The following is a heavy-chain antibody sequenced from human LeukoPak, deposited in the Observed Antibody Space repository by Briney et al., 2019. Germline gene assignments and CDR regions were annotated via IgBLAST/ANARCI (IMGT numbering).Heavy chain of an antibody. CDR2: IIPILGIA. D-gene: IGHD3-16*01. CDR1: GGTFSRYA. Sequence: GASVKVSCKASGGTFSRYAISWVRQAPGQGLEWMGRIIPILGIANYAQKFQGRVTITADKSTSTAYMELSSLRSEDTAVYYCARDGTYDGRPHWGQGTLVTVSS. J-gene: IGHJ4*02. V-gene: IGHV1-69*04. CDR3: ARDGTYDGRPH.